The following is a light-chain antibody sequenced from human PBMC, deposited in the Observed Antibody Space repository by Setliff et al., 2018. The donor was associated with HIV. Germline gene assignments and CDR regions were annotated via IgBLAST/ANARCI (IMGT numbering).Light chain of an antibody. CDR2: RND. CDR1: GSNIGSNY. CDR3: GAWDDSLSGRYV. Sequence: ALTQPPSASGTPGQRVTISCSGSGSNIGSNYVYWYQQLPGTAPKLLIYRNDQRPSGVPDRFSGSRSGTSASLAISGLRSEDEADYYCGAWDDSLSGRYVFGTGTKGTV. V-gene: IGLV1-47*01. J-gene: IGLJ1*01.